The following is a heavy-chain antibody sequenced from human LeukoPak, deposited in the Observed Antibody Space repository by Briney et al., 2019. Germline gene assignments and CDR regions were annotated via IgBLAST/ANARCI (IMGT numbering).Heavy chain of an antibody. CDR2: INPSGGST. D-gene: IGHD6-6*01. CDR3: ARDGPRIAALGEDFDY. V-gene: IGHV1-46*01. J-gene: IGHJ4*02. Sequence: GASVKVSCKASGYTFTSYYMHWVPQAPGQGLEWMGIINPSGGSTSYAQKFQGRVTMTRDTSTSTVYMELSSLRSEDTAVYYCARDGPRIAALGEDFDYWGQGTLVTVSS. CDR1: GYTFTSYY.